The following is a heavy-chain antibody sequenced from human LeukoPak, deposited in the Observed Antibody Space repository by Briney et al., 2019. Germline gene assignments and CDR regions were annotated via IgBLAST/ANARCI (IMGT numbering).Heavy chain of an antibody. D-gene: IGHD2/OR15-2a*01. CDR1: GRSISSSSYY. V-gene: IGHV4-39*01. J-gene: IGHJ6*03. CDR2: IYYSGST. CDR3: ASISDYYYYYMDV. Sequence: SETLSLTCTVSGRSISSSSYYWGWIRQPPGKGLEWIGSIYYSGSTYYNPSLKSRVTISVDTSKNQFSLKLSSVTAADTAVYYCASISDYYYYYMDVWGKGTTVTVSS.